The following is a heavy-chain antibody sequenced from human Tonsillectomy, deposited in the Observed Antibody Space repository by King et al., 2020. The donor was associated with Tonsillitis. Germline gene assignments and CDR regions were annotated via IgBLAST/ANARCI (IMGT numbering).Heavy chain of an antibody. J-gene: IGHJ4*02. CDR3: AKSRTEMATSPFDN. V-gene: IGHV3-23*04. CDR1: GLTFSSYA. CDR2: LSGSGGRT. D-gene: IGHD5-24*01. Sequence: VQLVESGGGVVQPGGSLRLSCAASGLTFSSYAMSWVRQAPGKGLEWVSRLSGSGGRTDYADSVKGRFTISRDNSKNTLYLQMNILRAEDTAVYYCAKSRTEMATSPFDNWGQGTLVTVFS.